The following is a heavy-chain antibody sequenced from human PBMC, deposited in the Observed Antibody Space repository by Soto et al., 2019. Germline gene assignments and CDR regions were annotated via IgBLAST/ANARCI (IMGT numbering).Heavy chain of an antibody. CDR1: GYTFTSYA. D-gene: IGHD3-22*01. CDR2: INAGNGNT. J-gene: IGHJ3*02. V-gene: IGHV1-3*01. Sequence: ASVKVSCKASGYTFTSYAMHWVRQAPGQRLEWMGWINAGNGNTKYSQKFQVRVTITRDTSTSTAYMELRSLRSEDTAVYYCASPYQYDSRAYLGAFDIWGQGTMVTVSS. CDR3: ASPYQYDSRAYLGAFDI.